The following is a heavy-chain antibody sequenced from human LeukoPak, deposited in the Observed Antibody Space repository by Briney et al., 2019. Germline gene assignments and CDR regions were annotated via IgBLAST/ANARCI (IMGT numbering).Heavy chain of an antibody. V-gene: IGHV3-21*01. Sequence: PGRSLRLSCSASGFTFSTYNMNWVRQAPRKGLEWGSSITFSRDYTYYADSVKARFTISRDNAKTSLYLQMSSLRAEDTALYYCASNSRYWDVSGKGATVTVSS. D-gene: IGHD2-15*01. CDR3: ASNSRYWDV. CDR1: GFTFSTYN. CDR2: ITFSRDYT. J-gene: IGHJ6*04.